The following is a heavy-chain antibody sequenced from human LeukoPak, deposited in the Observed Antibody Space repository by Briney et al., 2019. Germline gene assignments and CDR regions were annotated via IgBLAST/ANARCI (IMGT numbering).Heavy chain of an antibody. D-gene: IGHD3-3*01. CDR2: ISYDGSNK. Sequence: GRSLRLSCAASGFTFSSYAMHWVRQAPGKGLEWVAVISYDGSNKYYADSVKGRFTISRDNSKNTLYLQMNSLRAEDTAVYHCAKDLAIYGVVNDYWGQGTLVTVSS. CDR1: GFTFSSYA. CDR3: AKDLAIYGVVNDY. V-gene: IGHV3-30-3*01. J-gene: IGHJ4*02.